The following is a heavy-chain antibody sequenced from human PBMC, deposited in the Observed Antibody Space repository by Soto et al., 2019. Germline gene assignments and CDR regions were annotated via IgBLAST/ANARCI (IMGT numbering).Heavy chain of an antibody. J-gene: IGHJ4*02. Sequence: QMQVQESGPGLVKPSQTLSLTCTVSGGSISSGHNYWSWIRQPPGKGLEWIGYMYYSGKTYYNPSLKSRLNISVDTSKTQFSLKLSSVTAADTAVYYCARDRGYYFDYWGQGTLVTVSS. CDR1: GGSISSGHNY. V-gene: IGHV4-30-4*01. CDR2: MYYSGKT. CDR3: ARDRGYYFDY. D-gene: IGHD3-10*01.